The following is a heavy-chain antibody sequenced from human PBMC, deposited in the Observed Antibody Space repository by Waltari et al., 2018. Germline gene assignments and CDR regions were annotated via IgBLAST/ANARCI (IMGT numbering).Heavy chain of an antibody. V-gene: IGHV4-34*01. CDR1: GGSFSGYY. Sequence: QVQLQQWGAGLLKPSETLSLTCAVYGGSFSGYYWSWIRQPPGKGLEWIGEINHSGSTNYNPSLKSRVTISVDTSKNQFSLKLSSVTAADTAVYYCAREGYCSGGSCHGGFDPWGQGTLVTVSS. CDR2: INHSGST. CDR3: AREGYCSGGSCHGGFDP. J-gene: IGHJ5*02. D-gene: IGHD2-15*01.